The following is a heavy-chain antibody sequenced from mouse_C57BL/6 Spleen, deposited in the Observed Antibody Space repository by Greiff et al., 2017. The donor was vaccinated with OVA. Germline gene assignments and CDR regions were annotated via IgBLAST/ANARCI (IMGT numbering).Heavy chain of an antibody. CDR1: GFTFSDYY. J-gene: IGHJ4*01. CDR2: ISNGGGST. Sequence: EVQGVESGGGLVQPGGSLKLSCAASGFTFSDYYMYWVRQTPEKRLEWVAYISNGGGSTYYPDTVKGRFTISRDNAKNTLYLQMSRLKSEDTAMYYCARLPYGSSYGYYAMDYWGQGTSVTVSS. V-gene: IGHV5-12*01. D-gene: IGHD1-1*01. CDR3: ARLPYGSSYGYYAMDY.